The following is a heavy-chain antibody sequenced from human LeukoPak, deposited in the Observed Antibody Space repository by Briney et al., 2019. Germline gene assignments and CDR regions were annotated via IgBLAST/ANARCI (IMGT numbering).Heavy chain of an antibody. Sequence: SVKVSCKASGGSFTFTSHAISWVRQAPGQGLEWVGGLIPIYGSASYAQKFQGRATITSDESTRTVYMELSSLRPEDSAVYYCAGFFYDNSGDAFDIWGQGTMVTVSS. CDR3: AGFFYDNSGDAFDI. J-gene: IGHJ3*02. V-gene: IGHV1-69*01. CDR1: GGSFTFTSHA. D-gene: IGHD3-22*01. CDR2: LIPIYGSA.